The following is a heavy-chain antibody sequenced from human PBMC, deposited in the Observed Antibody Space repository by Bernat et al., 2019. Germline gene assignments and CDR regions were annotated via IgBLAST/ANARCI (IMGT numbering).Heavy chain of an antibody. CDR1: GFTFSAYW. D-gene: IGHD2-21*02. V-gene: IGHV3-7*03. Sequence: EVQLVESGGGLVQPGGSLRLSCAASGFTFSAYWMNWVRQAPGTGLEWVANIKDDGSEKDYVDSVKGRFTISRDSAKNALYLQMSGLRAEDTAVYYCARVGVTAGAGLFDYWGQGALLTVSS. J-gene: IGHJ4*02. CDR3: ARVGVTAGAGLFDY. CDR2: IKDDGSEK.